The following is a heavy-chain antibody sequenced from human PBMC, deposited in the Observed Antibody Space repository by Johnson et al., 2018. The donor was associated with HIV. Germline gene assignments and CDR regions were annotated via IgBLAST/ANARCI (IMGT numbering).Heavy chain of an antibody. CDR3: VRDRGGGWDDAFDI. CDR2: IKEDGGER. J-gene: IGHJ3*02. Sequence: EKLVESGGGLVQPGGSLRLSCAASGFTFSSSWMHWVRQAPGKGLEWVANIKEDGGERYYVASVKGRFTISRDNANNTLYLQMNSLRAEDTAVYYCVRDRGGGWDDAFDIWGQGTMVTVSS. CDR1: GFTFSSSW. V-gene: IGHV3-7*01. D-gene: IGHD6-19*01.